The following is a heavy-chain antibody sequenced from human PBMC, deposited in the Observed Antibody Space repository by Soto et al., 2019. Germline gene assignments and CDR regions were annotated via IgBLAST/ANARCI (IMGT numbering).Heavy chain of an antibody. CDR3: ARQSYSSYYFDY. D-gene: IGHD6-13*01. V-gene: IGHV3-64*01. CDR1: GFTFSSYA. Sequence: GGALRLSCAASGFTFSSYAMHWVRQAPGKGLEYVSAISSNGGSTYYANSVKGRFTISRDNSKNTLYLQMGSLRAEDMAVYYCARQSYSSYYFDYWGQGTLVTVSS. J-gene: IGHJ4*02. CDR2: ISSNGGST.